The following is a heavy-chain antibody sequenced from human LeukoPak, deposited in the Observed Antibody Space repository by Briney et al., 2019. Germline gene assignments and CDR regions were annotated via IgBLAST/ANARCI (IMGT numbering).Heavy chain of an antibody. J-gene: IGHJ4*02. D-gene: IGHD1-26*01. CDR1: GFTVRSNY. CDR3: ARGEWELLRAY. CDR2: IYSGGST. Sequence: GGSLRLSCAASGFTVRSNYMSWVRQAPGKGLEWVSIIYSGGSTYYTDSVKGRFTISRDNSNNTLYLQMNSLRVEDTAVCYCARGEWELLRAYWGQGTLVTVSS. V-gene: IGHV3-66*02.